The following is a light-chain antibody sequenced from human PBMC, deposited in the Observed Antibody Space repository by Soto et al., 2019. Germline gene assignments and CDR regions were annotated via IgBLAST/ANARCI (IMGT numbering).Light chain of an antibody. CDR2: GSS. CDR1: QAIRND. CDR3: LQHNVFPRT. V-gene: IGKV1-17*01. Sequence: DIQMTQSPSSLSASVGDRVTITCRASQAIRNDLAWYQQKPGRAPKRLIYGSSSLKSGVPSRFSGRGSGTEFTLTISSLQPEDFATYYCLQHNVFPRTFGQGTKVEIK. J-gene: IGKJ1*01.